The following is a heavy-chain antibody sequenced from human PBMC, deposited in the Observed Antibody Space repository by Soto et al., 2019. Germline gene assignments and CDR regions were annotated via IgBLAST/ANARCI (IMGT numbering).Heavy chain of an antibody. CDR1: GXSFTSGDYY. V-gene: IGHV4-61*08. J-gene: IGHJ5*01. CDR3: ARIPVDTYMTYWFDP. CDR2: IYYSGNT. Sequence: XTLSLPCTVSGXSFTSGDYYWSWIRQPPGKGLEWIGYIYYSGNTNYSNSLKSRVAISLDTSHKQFSLKLSSLTAADTAVYFCARIPVDTYMTYWFDPWGQGTLVTVSS. D-gene: IGHD5-18*01.